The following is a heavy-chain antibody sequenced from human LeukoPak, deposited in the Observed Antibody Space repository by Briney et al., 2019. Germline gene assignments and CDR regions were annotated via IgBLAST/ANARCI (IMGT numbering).Heavy chain of an antibody. Sequence: GGSLRLSCAASGFTFSSYAMHWVRQAPGKGLEWVAVISYDGSNKYYADSVKGRFTISRDNSKNTLYLQMNSLRAEDTAVYYCASGYRFWSGSGLDYWGQGTLVTVSS. CDR2: ISYDGSNK. D-gene: IGHD3-3*01. J-gene: IGHJ4*02. V-gene: IGHV3-30-3*01. CDR1: GFTFSSYA. CDR3: ASGYRFWSGSGLDY.